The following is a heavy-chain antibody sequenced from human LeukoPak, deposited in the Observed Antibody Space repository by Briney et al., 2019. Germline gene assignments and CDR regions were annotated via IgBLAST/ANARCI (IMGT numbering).Heavy chain of an antibody. D-gene: IGHD3-10*01. V-gene: IGHV3-23*01. CDR3: AKGSITMVRGTGYYGMDV. J-gene: IGHJ6*02. CDR1: GFTFSSYA. CDR2: ISGSGGST. Sequence: GGSLRLSCAASGFTFSSYAMSWVRQAPGKGLEWVSAISGSGGSTYYADSVKGRFTISRDNSKNTLYLQMNSLRAEDTAVYYCAKGSITMVRGTGYYGMDVWGQGTTVTVSS.